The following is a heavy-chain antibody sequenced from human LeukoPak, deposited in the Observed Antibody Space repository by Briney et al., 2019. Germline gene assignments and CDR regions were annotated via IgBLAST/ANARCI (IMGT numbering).Heavy chain of an antibody. CDR2: IYYSGST. CDR3: ARDNWGSADY. Sequence: SETLSLTCTVSGGSISSYYRSWIRQPPGKGLEWIGYIYYSGSTNYNPSLKSRVTISVDTSKNQFSLKLSSVTAADTAVYYCARDNWGSADYWGQGTLVTVSS. V-gene: IGHV4-59*01. J-gene: IGHJ4*02. CDR1: GGSISSYY. D-gene: IGHD7-27*01.